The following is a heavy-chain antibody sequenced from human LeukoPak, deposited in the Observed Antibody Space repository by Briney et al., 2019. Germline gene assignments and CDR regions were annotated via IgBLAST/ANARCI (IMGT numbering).Heavy chain of an antibody. Sequence: GGSLRLSCAASVAAPGFIFSGCAMHWVRQAPGKGPDWVAFISYDGSNEYYADSVKGRFTISRDNSKNTLYLQMNSLRAEDTAVYYCAKGGQWLVLESYFDYWGQGTLVTVSS. CDR1: VAAPGFIFSGCA. D-gene: IGHD6-19*01. CDR3: AKGGQWLVLESYFDY. CDR2: ISYDGSNE. J-gene: IGHJ4*02. V-gene: IGHV3-30-3*01.